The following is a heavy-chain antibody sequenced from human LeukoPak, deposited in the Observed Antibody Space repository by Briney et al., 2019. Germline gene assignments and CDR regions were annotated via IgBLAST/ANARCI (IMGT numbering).Heavy chain of an antibody. V-gene: IGHV3-23*01. CDR3: AKGKDSPYYFDY. D-gene: IGHD3-22*01. CDR1: GFTFSSYA. J-gene: IGHJ4*02. CDR2: ISGSGGST. Sequence: GGSLRLSCAAYGFTFSSYAMSWVRQDPGKGLEWVSSISGSGGSTYYADSVKGRFTISRDNSKNTLYLQMNSLRVEDTAVYYCAKGKDSPYYFDYWGQGTLVTVSS.